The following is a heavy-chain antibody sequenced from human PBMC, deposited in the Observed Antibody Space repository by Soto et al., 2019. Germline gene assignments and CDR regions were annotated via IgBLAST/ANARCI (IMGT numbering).Heavy chain of an antibody. Sequence: EVQLVESGGGLVQPGGSLRLSCAASGFTFSRYSMNWVRQAPGKGLEWVSYISSSSSTIYYADSVKGRFTISRDNAKNSLYLQMNSLRDEDTAVYYCARDVGYCSGGSCYHPDYWGQGTLVTLSS. CDR3: ARDVGYCSGGSCYHPDY. D-gene: IGHD2-15*01. J-gene: IGHJ4*02. V-gene: IGHV3-48*02. CDR2: ISSSSSTI. CDR1: GFTFSRYS.